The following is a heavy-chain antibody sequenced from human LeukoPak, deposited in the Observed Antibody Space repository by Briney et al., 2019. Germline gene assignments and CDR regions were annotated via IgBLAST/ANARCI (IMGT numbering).Heavy chain of an antibody. CDR2: ISGYKGNT. Sequence: GASVKVSCKVSGYIFTSYGISWVRQAPGQGLEWMGWISGYKGNTNYAQKFQGRATMTTETSTSTAYMELRSLRSDDTAVYFCAREDSSGWYYFDYWGQGTLVTVSS. V-gene: IGHV1-18*04. D-gene: IGHD6-19*01. CDR1: GYIFTSYG. J-gene: IGHJ4*02. CDR3: AREDSSGWYYFDY.